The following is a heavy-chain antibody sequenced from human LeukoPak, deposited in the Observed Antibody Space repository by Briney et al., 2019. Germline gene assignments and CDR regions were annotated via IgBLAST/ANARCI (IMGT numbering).Heavy chain of an antibody. CDR1: GFTFSSYG. D-gene: IGHD3-3*01. J-gene: IGHJ6*03. V-gene: IGHV3-30*02. CDR2: VRYDGSNK. CDR3: AKGSKEVLFTRDHYMDV. Sequence: PGGSLRLSCAASGFTFSSYGMYWVRQAPGKGLEWVAFVRYDGSNKYYADSVKGRFTISRDNSKNTLYLHMNSLRAEDTAVYYCAKGSKEVLFTRDHYMDVWGKGTTVTMSS.